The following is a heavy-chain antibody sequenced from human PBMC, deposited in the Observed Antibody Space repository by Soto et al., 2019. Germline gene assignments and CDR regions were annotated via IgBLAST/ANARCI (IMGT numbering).Heavy chain of an antibody. J-gene: IGHJ3*02. CDR2: IYHTGST. V-gene: IGHV4-59*08. Sequence: QVLLQESGPGLVKPSETLSLTCTVSGGSISSYYWSWIRQPPGKGLEWIGYIYHTGSTNYNPSLKSRVTISVDTSKNQFSLKLSSVTAADTAVYYCARTSNRMTTVRGEAFDIWGQGTMVTVSS. CDR1: GGSISSYY. D-gene: IGHD4-17*01. CDR3: ARTSNRMTTVRGEAFDI.